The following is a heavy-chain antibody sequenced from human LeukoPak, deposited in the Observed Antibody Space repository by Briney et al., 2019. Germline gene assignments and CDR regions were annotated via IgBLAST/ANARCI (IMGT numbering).Heavy chain of an antibody. CDR1: GFTFSNYT. Sequence: GGSLRLSCAASGFTFSNYTMNWVRQAPGKGLEWVSFTSSSSTYIYYADSVKGRFTISRDNARNSVYLQMNSLRAEDTAVYYCARDRIPADNSYFDLWGRGTLVTVSS. CDR3: ARDRIPADNSYFDL. J-gene: IGHJ2*01. CDR2: TSSSSTYI. D-gene: IGHD6-13*01. V-gene: IGHV3-21*01.